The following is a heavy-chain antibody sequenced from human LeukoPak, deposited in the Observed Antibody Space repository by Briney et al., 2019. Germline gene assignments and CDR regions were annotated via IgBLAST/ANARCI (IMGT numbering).Heavy chain of an antibody. D-gene: IGHD6-13*01. J-gene: IGHJ4*02. CDR1: GFTFSSYA. CDR2: ISGSGGST. Sequence: GGSLRLSCAASGFTFSSYAMSWVRQAPGKGLDWDSAISGSGGSTYYADSVKGRFTISRDNSKNTLYLQMNSLRAEDTAVYYCAKSSAPGIAAAGDLDYWGQGTPVTVSS. CDR3: AKSSAPGIAAAGDLDY. V-gene: IGHV3-23*01.